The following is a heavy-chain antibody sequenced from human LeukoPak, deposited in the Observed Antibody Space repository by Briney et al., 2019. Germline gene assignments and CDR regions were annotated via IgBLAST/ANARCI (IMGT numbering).Heavy chain of an antibody. D-gene: IGHD6-19*01. CDR1: GGSVSSGDYY. CDR2: IYYSGNT. CDR3: VRRRGNTSGFLGYYFDY. V-gene: IGHV4-31*03. Sequence: PSETLSLTCTVSGGSVSSGDYYWSWIRQLPGKGLEWIGYIYYSGNTYYNPSLKSRLTISVDTSKNQFSLKLSSVTAADTAVYYCVRRRGNTSGFLGYYFDYWGQGTLVTVSS. J-gene: IGHJ4*02.